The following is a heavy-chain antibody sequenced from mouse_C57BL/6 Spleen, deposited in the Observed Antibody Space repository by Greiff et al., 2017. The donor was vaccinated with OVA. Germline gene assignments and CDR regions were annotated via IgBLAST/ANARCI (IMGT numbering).Heavy chain of an antibody. Sequence: VQLQQPGAELVKPGASVKLSCKASGYTFTSYWMQWVKQRPGQGLEWIGEIDPSDSYTNYNQKFKGKATLTVDTSSSTAYMQLSSLTSEDSAVYYCARSKGNEMDYWGQGTSVTVSS. V-gene: IGHV1-50*01. D-gene: IGHD2-1*01. CDR1: GYTFTSYW. CDR2: IDPSDSYT. J-gene: IGHJ4*01. CDR3: ARSKGNEMDY.